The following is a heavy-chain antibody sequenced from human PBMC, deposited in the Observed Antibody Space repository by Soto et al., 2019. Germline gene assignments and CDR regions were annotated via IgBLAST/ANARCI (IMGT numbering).Heavy chain of an antibody. V-gene: IGHV4-39*02. D-gene: IGHD3-10*01. Sequence: QLQLQESGPRLVKPSETLSLTCTLSGGSISRDSYYWGWIRQPPGKGLEWIGGLDSSGTTYHNPSLKSRVTMSVDEAKNHFSLKLTSVTAADTAVYYCARRFGEFPFDHWGQGSLVTVSS. CDR3: ARRFGEFPFDH. J-gene: IGHJ4*02. CDR1: GGSISRDSYY. CDR2: LDSSGTT.